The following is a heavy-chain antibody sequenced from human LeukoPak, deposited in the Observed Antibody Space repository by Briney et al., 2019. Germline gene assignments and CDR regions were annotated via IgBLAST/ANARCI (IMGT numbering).Heavy chain of an antibody. V-gene: IGHV4-59*01. CDR3: ARPHYYDSWDY. CDR1: GGSISSYY. J-gene: IGHJ4*02. Sequence: SETLSLTCTVSGGSISSYYWSWIRQPPGKGLEWIGYIYCSGSTNYNPSLKSRVTISVDTSKNQFSLKLSSVTAADTAVYYCARPHYYDSWDYWGQGTLVTVSS. D-gene: IGHD3-22*01. CDR2: IYCSGST.